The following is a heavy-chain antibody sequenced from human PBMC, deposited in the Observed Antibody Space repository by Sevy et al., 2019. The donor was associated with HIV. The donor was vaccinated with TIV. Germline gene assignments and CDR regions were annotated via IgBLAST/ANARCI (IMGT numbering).Heavy chain of an antibody. CDR3: ARVVSSWYNYYYYMDV. Sequence: SETLSLTCTVSGGSISSYYWSWIRQPPGKGLEWIGYIYYSGSTNYNPSLKSRVTISVDTSKNQFSLKLGSVTAADTAVYYCARVVSSWYNYYYYMDVWGKGTTVTVSS. D-gene: IGHD6-13*01. CDR1: GGSISSYY. J-gene: IGHJ6*03. V-gene: IGHV4-59*01. CDR2: IYYSGST.